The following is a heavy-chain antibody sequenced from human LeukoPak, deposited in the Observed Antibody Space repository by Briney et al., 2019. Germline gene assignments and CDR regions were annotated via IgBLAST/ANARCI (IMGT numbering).Heavy chain of an antibody. J-gene: IGHJ4*02. CDR1: GFSFSDHW. CDR2: IKGDGNQK. V-gene: IGHV3-7*03. Sequence: GGSLRLSCAASGFSFSDHWLDWVRQAPGKGLEWVAHIKGDGNQKYYVDSVKGRFTISRDNAKTSLYLQMDSLRAEDTAVYYCARNRGWLQFDYWGQGTLVTVSS. CDR3: ARNRGWLQFDY. D-gene: IGHD5-12*01.